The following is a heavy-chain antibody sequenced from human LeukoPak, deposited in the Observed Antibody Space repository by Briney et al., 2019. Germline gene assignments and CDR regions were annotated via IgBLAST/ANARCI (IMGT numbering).Heavy chain of an antibody. CDR3: AELGITMIGGV. CDR1: GFTFSSYS. D-gene: IGHD3-10*02. J-gene: IGHJ6*04. CDR2: ISSSGSTL. V-gene: IGHV3-48*04. Sequence: PGGSLRLSCAAPGFTFSSYSMTTVRQAPGKGLEWVSYISSSGSTLYYADSVKGRFTISIDNAKISLYLQMNSLRAEDTAVYYCAELGITMIGGVRGKGTTVTISS.